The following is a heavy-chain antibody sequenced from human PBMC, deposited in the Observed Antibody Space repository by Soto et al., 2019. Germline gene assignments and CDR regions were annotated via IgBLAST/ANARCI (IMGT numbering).Heavy chain of an antibody. CDR3: ARMYSGWLAAYYYYYGMDV. CDR2: IDWDDDK. V-gene: IGHV2-70*01. J-gene: IGHJ6*02. CDR1: GFSLSTSGMC. D-gene: IGHD6-19*01. Sequence: SGPTLVNPTQTLTLTCTFSGFSLSTSGMCVSWIRQPPGKALEWLALIDWDDDKYYSTSLKTRLTISKDTSKNQVVLTMTNMDPVDTATYYCARMYSGWLAAYYYYYGMDVWGQGTTVTVSS.